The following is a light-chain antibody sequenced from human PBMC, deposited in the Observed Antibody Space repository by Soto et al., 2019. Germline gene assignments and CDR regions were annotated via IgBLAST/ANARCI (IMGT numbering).Light chain of an antibody. CDR2: KDT. CDR3: QSADSSGTFYV. J-gene: IGLJ1*01. Sequence: SYELTQPPSVSVSPAQTARITCSGDELPKKYVYWYQLKPGQAPVLLIYKDTERPSGIPERFSGSTSGTTVALSISGVQAEDEADYYCQSADSSGTFYVFGPGTKVT. CDR1: ELPKKY. V-gene: IGLV3-25*02.